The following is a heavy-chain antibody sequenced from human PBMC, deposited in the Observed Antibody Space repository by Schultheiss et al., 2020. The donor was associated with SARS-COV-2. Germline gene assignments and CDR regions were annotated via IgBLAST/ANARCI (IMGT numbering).Heavy chain of an antibody. CDR3: ARGLYCSSGNCYSLGLDN. J-gene: IGHJ4*02. V-gene: IGHV1-69*05. CDR1: GGTFSSYA. D-gene: IGHD2-15*01. Sequence: KVSCKASGGTFSSYAISWVRQAPGQGLEWMGGIIPIFGTANYAQKFQGRVTMTTDTSTSTAYMELRSLRSDDTAVYYCARGLYCSSGNCYSLGLDNWGQGTLVTVSS. CDR2: IIPIFGTA.